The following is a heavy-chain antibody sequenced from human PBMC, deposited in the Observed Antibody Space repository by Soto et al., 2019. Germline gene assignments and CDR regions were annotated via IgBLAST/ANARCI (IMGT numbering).Heavy chain of an antibody. CDR1: GGSISSYY. CDR3: ARRGAAAGNVDY. J-gene: IGHJ4*02. CDR2: IYYSGST. Sequence: LSLTCTVSGGSISSYYWSWIRQPPGKGLEWIGYIYYSGSTNYNPSLKSRVTISVDTSKNQFSLKLSSVTAADTAVYYCARRGAAAGNVDYWGQGTLVTVSS. D-gene: IGHD6-13*01. V-gene: IGHV4-59*01.